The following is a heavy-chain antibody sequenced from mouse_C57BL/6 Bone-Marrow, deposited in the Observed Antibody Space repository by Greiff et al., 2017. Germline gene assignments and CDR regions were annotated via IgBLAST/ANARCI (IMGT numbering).Heavy chain of an antibody. CDR2: FYPGSGSI. D-gene: IGHD1-1*01. V-gene: IGHV1-62-2*01. CDR3: ARHEKRDYYGSSKAWFAY. CDR1: GYTFTEYT. J-gene: IGHJ3*01. Sequence: QVQLQQSGAELVKPGASVKLSCKASGYTFTEYTIHWVKQRSGQGLEWIGWFYPGSGSIKYNEKFKDKATLTADKSSSTVYMELSRLTSEDSAVYFCARHEKRDYYGSSKAWFAYWGQGTLVTVSA.